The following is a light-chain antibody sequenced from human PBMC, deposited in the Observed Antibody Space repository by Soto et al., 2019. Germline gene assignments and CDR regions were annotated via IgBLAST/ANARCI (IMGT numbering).Light chain of an antibody. Sequence: SYELTQPPSVSVAPGQTATMTCGGTNIGGKSVHWYQQKPGQAPVVVVYHDSDRPSGISERFSGPNSGNTATLTISRVEAGDEAVYSCQVWDNNSDHVVFGGGTKLTVL. CDR3: QVWDNNSDHVV. J-gene: IGLJ2*01. CDR1: NIGGKS. CDR2: HDS. V-gene: IGLV3-21*02.